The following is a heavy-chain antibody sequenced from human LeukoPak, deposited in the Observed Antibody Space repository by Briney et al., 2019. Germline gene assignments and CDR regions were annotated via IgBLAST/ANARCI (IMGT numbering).Heavy chain of an antibody. CDR2: IDHSGST. CDR1: GGSFSGYY. Sequence: PSETLSLTCAVYGGSFSGYYWSWIRQPPGKGLEWVGEIDHSGSTNYNPSLKRRVTISVDTSKNQFSLKLSSVTAADTAVYYCARGIAVAGTDYWGQGTLVTVSS. CDR3: ARGIAVAGTDY. D-gene: IGHD6-19*01. V-gene: IGHV4-34*01. J-gene: IGHJ4*02.